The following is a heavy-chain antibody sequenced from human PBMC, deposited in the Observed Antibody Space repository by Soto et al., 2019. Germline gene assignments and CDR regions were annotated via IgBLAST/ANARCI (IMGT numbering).Heavy chain of an antibody. J-gene: IGHJ5*02. D-gene: IGHD2-15*01. CDR1: GGSISSSNYY. V-gene: IGHV4-39*01. CDR3: ARPIEGGSSGGYH. Sequence: QLQLQESGPGLVKPSETLSLTCTVSGGSISSSNYYWAWIRQPPGKGLEWIGSFYYSGGTYYKPSLKSRVSISVNTSKKQVSQKISSLTAADTAVYYFARPIEGGSSGGYHWGQGTVVTVSS. CDR2: FYYSGGT.